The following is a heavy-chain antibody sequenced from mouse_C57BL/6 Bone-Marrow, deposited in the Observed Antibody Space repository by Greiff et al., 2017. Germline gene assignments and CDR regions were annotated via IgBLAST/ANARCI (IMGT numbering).Heavy chain of an antibody. CDR3: ARMYYYGSSYWYFDV. CDR2: IDPANGNT. V-gene: IGHV14-3*01. CDR1: GFNIKNTY. Sequence: EVQLQQSVAELVRPGASVKLSCTASGFNIKNTYMHWVKQRPEQGLEGIGRIDPANGNTKYAPKFQGKATITADTSSNTAYLQLSSLTSEDTAIYYCARMYYYGSSYWYFDVWGTGTTVTVSS. D-gene: IGHD1-1*01. J-gene: IGHJ1*03.